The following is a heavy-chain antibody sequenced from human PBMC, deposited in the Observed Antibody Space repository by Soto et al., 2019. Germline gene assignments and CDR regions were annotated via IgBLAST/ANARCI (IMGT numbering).Heavy chain of an antibody. V-gene: IGHV2-5*02. CDR3: AQSRCGGDCLRSHTSHDYYGVDV. CDR2: IYWDNNT. CDR1: GFSLRTSGVG. J-gene: IGHJ6*02. D-gene: IGHD2-21*02. Sequence: QITLKESGPTLVKPTQTLTLTYTFSGFSLRTSGVGVGWIRQPPGKTLDWLALIYWDNNTRYSPSLRSRLTITKDTTENRVVLTMTNIDPVDTAKSYCAQSRCGGDCLRSHTSHDYYGVDVWGQGTTVTVSS.